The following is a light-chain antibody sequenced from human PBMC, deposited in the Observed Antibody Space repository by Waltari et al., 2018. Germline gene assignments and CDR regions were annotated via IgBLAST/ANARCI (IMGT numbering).Light chain of an antibody. V-gene: IGKV1-5*03. CDR3: QQYNTYSS. J-gene: IGKJ2*03. CDR2: KAS. CDR1: QSISNY. Sequence: DIQMTQSPSPLSASVGATITITCRASQSISNYLAWYQQKPGKAPKLLIYKASSSGSGVPSRFSGSGSGTEFTLTISSLQPDDFATYYCQQYNTYSSFGQGTKLEIK.